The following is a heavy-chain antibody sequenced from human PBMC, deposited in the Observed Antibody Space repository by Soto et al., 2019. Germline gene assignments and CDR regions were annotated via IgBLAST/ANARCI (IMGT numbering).Heavy chain of an antibody. D-gene: IGHD6-13*01. CDR3: ATDLVKQQRARPNPLGMDV. V-gene: IGHV1-24*01. CDR1: GYTLTELP. J-gene: IGHJ6*02. Sequence: ASVKVSCKVSGYTLTELPIHWVRQARGKGLEWMGGFDPEDGETIYAQKFQGRVTMTEDTSTDTAYMELSSLRSEDTAVYYCATDLVKQQRARPNPLGMDVWAKGPRSPSP. CDR2: FDPEDGET.